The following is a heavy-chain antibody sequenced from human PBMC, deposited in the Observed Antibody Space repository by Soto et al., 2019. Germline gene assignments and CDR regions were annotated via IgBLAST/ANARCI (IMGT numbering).Heavy chain of an antibody. J-gene: IGHJ6*02. D-gene: IGHD6-19*01. CDR1: GGSITSGNYY. V-gene: IGHV4-31*03. Sequence: SETLSLTCTVSGGSITSGNYYWSWIRQHPGTGLEWIGCIYYTGSTYYNPSLKSRVIISVDTSKNQFSMKLTSVTAADTAVYSGGVKRGGVAVAGNYYFYSMDVWGQGTTVTVSS. CDR3: GVKRGGVAVAGNYYFYSMDV. CDR2: IYYTGST.